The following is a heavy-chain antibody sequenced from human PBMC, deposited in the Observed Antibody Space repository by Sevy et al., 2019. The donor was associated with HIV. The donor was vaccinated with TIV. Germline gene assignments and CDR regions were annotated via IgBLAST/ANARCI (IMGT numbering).Heavy chain of an antibody. CDR2: INQDGSVK. V-gene: IGHV3-7*01. D-gene: IGHD6-13*01. CDR3: VRAIAAAGSL. CDR1: GFNLNSYW. J-gene: IGHJ4*02. Sequence: WGSLRLSCAASGFNLNSYWMSWVRQAPGKGLEWVANINQDGSVKYYVDSVKGRFTISRDNARNSLYLRMSSLRAEDTALYYCVRAIAAAGSLWGQGTLVTVSS.